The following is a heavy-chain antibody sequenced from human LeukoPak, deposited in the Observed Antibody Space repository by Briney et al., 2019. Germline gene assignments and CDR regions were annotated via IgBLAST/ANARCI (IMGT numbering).Heavy chain of an antibody. CDR1: GGTFSSYA. CDR3: ASSSLPQWLVDY. J-gene: IGHJ4*02. V-gene: IGHV1-69*13. D-gene: IGHD6-19*01. CDR2: IIPIFGTA. Sequence: SVKVSCKASGGTFSSYAISWVRQAPGQGLEWMGRIIPIFGTANYAQKFQGRVTITADESTSTAYMELSSLRSEDTAVYYCASSSLPQWLVDYWGQGTLVTVSS.